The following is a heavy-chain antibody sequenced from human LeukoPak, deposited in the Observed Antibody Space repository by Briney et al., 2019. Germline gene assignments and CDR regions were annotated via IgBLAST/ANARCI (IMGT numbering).Heavy chain of an antibody. CDR1: GGSISSYY. CDR3: ARDPRRVRRITIFGVVQHGGYWFDP. CDR2: IYYSGST. V-gene: IGHV4-59*01. J-gene: IGHJ5*02. Sequence: PSETLSLTCTVSGGSISSYYWSWIRQPPGKGLEWIGYIYYSGSTNYNPSLMTRVTISVYTSKNQFALKLSSVSAADTAVYYCARDPRRVRRITIFGVVQHGGYWFDPWGQGTLVTVSS. D-gene: IGHD3-3*01.